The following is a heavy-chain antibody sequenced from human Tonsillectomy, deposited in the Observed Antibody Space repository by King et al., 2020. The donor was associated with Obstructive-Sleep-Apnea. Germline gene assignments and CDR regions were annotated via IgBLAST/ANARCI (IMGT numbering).Heavy chain of an antibody. D-gene: IGHD1-26*01. CDR2: IYYRWST. Sequence: MQLQESGPGLVKPSETLSLTCTVSGGSISSSSYYWGWIRQPPGKGLEWIGSIYYRWSTYYNPSLKSRVTISLDTSKNQFSLKLSSVTAADTAVYYCARVPRELPVDYWGQGTLVTVSS. CDR1: GGSISSSSYY. V-gene: IGHV4-39*07. J-gene: IGHJ4*02. CDR3: ARVPRELPVDY.